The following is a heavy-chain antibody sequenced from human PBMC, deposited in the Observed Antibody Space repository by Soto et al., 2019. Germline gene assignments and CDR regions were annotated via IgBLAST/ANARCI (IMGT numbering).Heavy chain of an antibody. Sequence: PSETLSLTCAVYGGSLSGYYWSWIRQPPGKGLEWIGEINHSGSTNYNPSLKSRVTISVDTSKNQFSLKLSSVTAADTAVYYCARGQPLRFLEWLSSGYYYYGMDVWGQGTTVTVSS. CDR2: INHSGST. J-gene: IGHJ6*02. CDR1: GGSLSGYY. D-gene: IGHD3-3*01. V-gene: IGHV4-34*01. CDR3: ARGQPLRFLEWLSSGYYYYGMDV.